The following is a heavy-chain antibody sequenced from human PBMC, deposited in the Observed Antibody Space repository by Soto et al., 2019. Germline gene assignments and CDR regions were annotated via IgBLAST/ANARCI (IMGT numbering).Heavy chain of an antibody. CDR2: ISLYSDGT. CDR3: ARVVPGAEAWFGP. V-gene: IGHV1-18*01. Sequence: QVQLVQSGGEVKRPGASVKGSCKTSGYTFSNYGITWVRQAPGQPLEWLGWISLYSDGTNYAQKFQGRVSMTTDTSTTTAYMELRSLRSDDTSVYYCARVVPGAEAWFGPWGQGTLVTVPS. D-gene: IGHD2-2*01. CDR1: GYTFSNYG. J-gene: IGHJ5*02.